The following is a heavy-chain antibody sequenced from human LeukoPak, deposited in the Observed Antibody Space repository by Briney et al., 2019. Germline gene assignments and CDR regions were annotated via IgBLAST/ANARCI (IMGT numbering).Heavy chain of an antibody. CDR1: SVSINNNY. CDR3: ARGSGAFDY. V-gene: IGHV4-59*01. Sequence: SETLSLTCTVTSVSINNNYWSWIRQPPGKGLEWFGYIYYSGSTNYSPSLKSRVTMSVDTSKKQFSLKVTSVTAADTAVYYCARGSGAFDYWGQGTLVAVSS. J-gene: IGHJ4*02. CDR2: IYYSGST.